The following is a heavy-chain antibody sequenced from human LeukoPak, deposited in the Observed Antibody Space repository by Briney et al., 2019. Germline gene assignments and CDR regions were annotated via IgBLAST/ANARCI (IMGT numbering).Heavy chain of an antibody. J-gene: IGHJ4*02. CDR3: ARDGEYYDSSGIDY. V-gene: IGHV4-61*02. CDR2: ICTSGST. CDR1: GGSISSGSYY. Sequence: SETLSLTCTVSGGSISSGSYYWSWIRQPAGKGLEWIGRICTSGSTNYNPSLKSRVTISVDTSKNQFSLKLSSVTAADTAVYYCARDGEYYDSSGIDYWGQGTLVTVSS. D-gene: IGHD3-22*01.